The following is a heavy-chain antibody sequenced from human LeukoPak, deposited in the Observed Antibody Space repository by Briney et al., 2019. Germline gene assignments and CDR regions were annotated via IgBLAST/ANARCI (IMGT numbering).Heavy chain of an antibody. D-gene: IGHD4-17*01. J-gene: IGHJ3*01. CDR2: IFHSGAT. CDR1: GGSNGSSGYS. CDR3: ARAGHYGDFEEAFDL. V-gene: IGHV4-30-2*01. Sequence: PSQTLSLTCAVSGGSNGSSGYSWNWIRQPPGKGLEWIGYIFHSGATYYNPSLKSRLTMSVDKSKDTFSLKLTSVTAADTAVYYCARAGHYGDFEEAFDLWGQGTLVTVSS.